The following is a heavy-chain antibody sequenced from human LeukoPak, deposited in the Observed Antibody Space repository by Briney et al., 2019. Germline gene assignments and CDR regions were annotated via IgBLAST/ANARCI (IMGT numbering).Heavy chain of an antibody. CDR1: GFTFSSYE. CDR3: AKGHYGDYYYMDV. D-gene: IGHD4-17*01. Sequence: GGSLRLSCAASGFTFSSYEMNWVRQAPGKGLEWISYISASGTITHYADSVEGRFTISRDNAKNSLYLQMNSLRAEDMALYYCAKGHYGDYYYMDVWGKGTTVTVSS. CDR2: ISASGTIT. J-gene: IGHJ6*03. V-gene: IGHV3-48*03.